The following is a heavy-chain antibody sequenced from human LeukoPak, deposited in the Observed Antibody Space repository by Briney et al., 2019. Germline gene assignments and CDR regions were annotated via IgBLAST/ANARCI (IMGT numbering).Heavy chain of an antibody. V-gene: IGHV1-3*01. Sequence: ASVKVSCKASGYTFTSYAMHWVRQAPGKRLEWMGWINAGNGNTKYSQKFQGRVTITRDTSASTAYMELSSLRSEDTAVYYCARGLEYYGSGSYFDYWGQGTLVTVSS. J-gene: IGHJ4*02. D-gene: IGHD3-10*01. CDR3: ARGLEYYGSGSYFDY. CDR1: GYTFTSYA. CDR2: INAGNGNT.